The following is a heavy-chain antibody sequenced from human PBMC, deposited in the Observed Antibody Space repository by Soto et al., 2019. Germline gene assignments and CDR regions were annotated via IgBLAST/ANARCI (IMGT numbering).Heavy chain of an antibody. Sequence: QVQLVQSRAEVKNPGASVKVSCKASGYSFTRYGIAWARQAPGQGLEWMGWINTYNGNTNYAQNLQGRVTLTTDTSTSTAYMELTGLRSTDKAIYYCAMVDVYVTPSPQDVWGQGTTVIVSS. CDR1: GYSFTRYG. CDR2: INTYNGNT. V-gene: IGHV1-18*01. J-gene: IGHJ6*02. CDR3: AMVDVYVTPSPQDV. D-gene: IGHD3-16*01.